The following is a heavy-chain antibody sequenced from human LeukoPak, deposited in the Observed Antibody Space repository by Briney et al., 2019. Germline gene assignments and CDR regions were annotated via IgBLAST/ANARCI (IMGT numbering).Heavy chain of an antibody. Sequence: PGGSLRLSCAASGFTFSSYGMHWVRQAPGKGLEWVAVIWYDGSNKYYADSVKGRFTISRDNSKNTLYLQMNSLRAEGTAVYYCAREGGTPRFRIAAAGTHLDYWGQGTLVTVSS. J-gene: IGHJ4*02. V-gene: IGHV3-33*01. D-gene: IGHD6-13*01. CDR1: GFTFSSYG. CDR3: AREGGTPRFRIAAAGTHLDY. CDR2: IWYDGSNK.